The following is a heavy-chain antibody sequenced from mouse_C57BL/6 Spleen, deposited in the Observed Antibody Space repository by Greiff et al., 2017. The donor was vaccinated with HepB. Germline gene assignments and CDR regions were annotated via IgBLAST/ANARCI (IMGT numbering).Heavy chain of an antibody. CDR1: GYTFTDYY. Sequence: VQLQQSGAELVRPGASVKLSCKASGYTFTDYYINWVKQRPGQGLEWIARIYPGSGNTYYNEKFKGKATLTAEKSSSTAYMQLSSLTSEDSAVYFCARGDYDDDYWGQGTTLTVSS. J-gene: IGHJ2*01. CDR2: IYPGSGNT. D-gene: IGHD2-4*01. CDR3: ARGDYDDDY. V-gene: IGHV1-76*01.